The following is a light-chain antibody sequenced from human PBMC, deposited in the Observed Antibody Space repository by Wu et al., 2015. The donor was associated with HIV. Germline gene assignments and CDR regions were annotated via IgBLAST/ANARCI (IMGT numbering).Light chain of an antibody. Sequence: IQLTQSPASLSASVGDRVTITCRASQDISTYLAWYQQRPGKAPNLLIYGASTLQGGVPSRFSGSGSGTDFTLTISSLQPEDFATYYCQQLNSYSITFGQGTRLEIK. J-gene: IGKJ5*01. V-gene: IGKV1-9*01. CDR3: QQLNSYSIT. CDR2: GAS. CDR1: QDISTY.